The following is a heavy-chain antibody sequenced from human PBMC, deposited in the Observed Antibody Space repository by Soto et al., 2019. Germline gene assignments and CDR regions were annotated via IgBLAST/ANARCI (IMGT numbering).Heavy chain of an antibody. CDR3: ATAYHSGFDP. D-gene: IGHD2-2*01. J-gene: IGHJ5*02. CDR2: ISPKNGNT. CDR1: AYSFSTYD. Sequence: ASVKVSCKASAYSFSTYDISWLRQAPGQGPEWMGRISPKNGNTNYAQNFQDRVTMTADTSSSTAYMELRGLRSDDTAKDYCATAYHSGFDPWGQGTMVTVSS. V-gene: IGHV1-18*04.